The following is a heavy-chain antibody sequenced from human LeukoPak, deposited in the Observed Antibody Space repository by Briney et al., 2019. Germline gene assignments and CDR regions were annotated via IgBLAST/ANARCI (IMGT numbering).Heavy chain of an antibody. CDR3: ARTYYYDSSGVD. D-gene: IGHD3-22*01. CDR2: IYHSGST. J-gene: IGHJ4*02. CDR1: GYSISSGYY. Sequence: SETLSLTCTVSGYSISSGYYRGWIRQPPGKGLEWIGSIYHSGSTYYNPSLKSRVTISVDTSKKQFSLKLSSVTAADTAVYYCARTYYYDSSGVDWGQGTLVTVSS. V-gene: IGHV4-38-2*02.